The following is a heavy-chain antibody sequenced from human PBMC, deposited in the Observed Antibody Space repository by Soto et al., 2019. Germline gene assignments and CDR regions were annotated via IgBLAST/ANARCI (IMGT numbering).Heavy chain of an antibody. CDR2: IYHSGST. Sequence: QVQLQESGPGLVKPSGTLSRTCAVSGGSISSSNWWSWVRQPPGKGLEWIGEIYHSGSTNYNPSLKSRVTISVDKSKNQFSLKLSSVTAADTAVYYCARDCTDPVAGDDDAFDIWGQGTMVTVSS. J-gene: IGHJ3*02. CDR3: ARDCTDPVAGDDDAFDI. D-gene: IGHD6-19*01. CDR1: GGSISSSNW. V-gene: IGHV4-4*02.